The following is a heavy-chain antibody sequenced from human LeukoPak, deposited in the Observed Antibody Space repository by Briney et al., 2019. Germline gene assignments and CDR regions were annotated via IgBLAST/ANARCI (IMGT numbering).Heavy chain of an antibody. CDR2: IYYIGST. Sequence: PSETLSLTCTVSGGSISSGGYYWNWIRQHPGKGLEWIGYIYYIGSTYYNPSLKSRVTISVDTSKNQFSLKLSSVTAADTAVYYCARGLVQRYCSSTSCYIFDYWGQGTLVTVSS. D-gene: IGHD2-2*02. J-gene: IGHJ4*02. V-gene: IGHV4-31*03. CDR1: GGSISSGGYY. CDR3: ARGLVQRYCSSTSCYIFDY.